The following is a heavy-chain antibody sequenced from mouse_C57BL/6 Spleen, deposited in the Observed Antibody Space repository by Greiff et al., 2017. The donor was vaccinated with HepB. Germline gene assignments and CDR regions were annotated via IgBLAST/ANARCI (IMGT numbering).Heavy chain of an antibody. D-gene: IGHD3-3*01. CDR2: IWRGGST. CDR3: AKRGWDRGYYAMDY. V-gene: IGHV2-5*01. Sequence: VHLVESGPGLVQPSQSLSITCTVSGFSLTSYGVHWVRQSPGKGLEWLGVIWRGGSTDYNAAFMSRLSITKDNSKSQVIFKMNSLQADDTAIYYCAKRGWDRGYYAMDYWGQGTSVTVSS. CDR1: GFSLTSYG. J-gene: IGHJ4*01.